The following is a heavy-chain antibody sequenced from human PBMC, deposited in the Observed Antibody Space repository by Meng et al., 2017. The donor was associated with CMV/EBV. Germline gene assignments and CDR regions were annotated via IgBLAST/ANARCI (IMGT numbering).Heavy chain of an antibody. Sequence: SGPTLVKPTETLTLTCTVSGFSLSNARMGVSWIRQPPGKALEWLAHIFSNDEKSYSTSLKSRLTISKDTSKSQVVLTMTNMDPVDTATYYCARMGKDIVVVPAAFSRWPYYYYGMDVWGQGTTVTASS. J-gene: IGHJ6*02. CDR3: ARMGKDIVVVPAAFSRWPYYYYGMDV. CDR1: GFSLSNARMG. CDR2: IFSNDEK. D-gene: IGHD2-2*01. V-gene: IGHV2-26*01.